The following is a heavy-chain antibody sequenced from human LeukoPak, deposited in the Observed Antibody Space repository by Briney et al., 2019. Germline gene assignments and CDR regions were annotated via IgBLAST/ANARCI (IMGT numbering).Heavy chain of an antibody. CDR1: GFTFSSYA. D-gene: IGHD1-1*01. J-gene: IGHJ6*02. V-gene: IGHV3-30-3*01. CDR2: ISYDGSNK. Sequence: PGRSLRLSCAASGFTFSSYAMHWVRQAPGKGLEWVAVISYDGSNKYYADSVKGRFTISRDNSKNTLYLQMNSLRAEDTAVYYCAREDWNDVPNYYYYYGMDVWGQGTTVTVSS. CDR3: AREDWNDVPNYYYYYGMDV.